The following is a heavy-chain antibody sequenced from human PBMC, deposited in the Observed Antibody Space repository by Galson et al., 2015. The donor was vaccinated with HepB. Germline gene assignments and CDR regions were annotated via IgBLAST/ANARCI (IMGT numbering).Heavy chain of an antibody. Sequence: LSLTCAVYGGSFSGYYWSWIRQPPGKGLEWIGEINHSGSTNYNPSLKSRVTISVDTSKNQFSLKLSSVTAADTAVYYCARGGRFSHTAGVYYYYGMDVWGQGTTVTVSS. J-gene: IGHJ6*02. CDR2: INHSGST. V-gene: IGHV4-34*01. D-gene: IGHD6-13*01. CDR3: ARGGRFSHTAGVYYYYGMDV. CDR1: GGSFSGYY.